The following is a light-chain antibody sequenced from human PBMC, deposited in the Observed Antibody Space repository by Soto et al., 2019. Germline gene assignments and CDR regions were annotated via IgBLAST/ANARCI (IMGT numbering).Light chain of an antibody. CDR1: QDISNY. V-gene: IGKV1-33*01. Sequence: DIQMTQSPSSLSASVGDRVTITCQASQDISNYLNWYQQKPGKAPKLLIYDASNLETGVPSRFSGSGSGTDFTFTISSLQSEDFAVYYCQQHNAWPLTFGGGTKVGIK. CDR2: DAS. CDR3: QQHNAWPLT. J-gene: IGKJ4*01.